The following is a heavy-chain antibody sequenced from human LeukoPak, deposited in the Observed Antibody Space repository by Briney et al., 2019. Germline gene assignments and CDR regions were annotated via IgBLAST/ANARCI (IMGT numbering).Heavy chain of an antibody. CDR1: GFTFSSYW. J-gene: IGHJ4*02. V-gene: IGHV3-74*01. CDR3: ASEYRSSWSYYFDY. CDR2: IKSDGSIT. D-gene: IGHD6-13*01. Sequence: GGPLRLSCAASGFTFSSYWMHWVRQAPGKGLVWVSRIKSDGSITTYTDSVKGRFTISRDNAKNTVSLQMNSLRAEDTAVYFCASEYRSSWSYYFDYWGQGALVTVSS.